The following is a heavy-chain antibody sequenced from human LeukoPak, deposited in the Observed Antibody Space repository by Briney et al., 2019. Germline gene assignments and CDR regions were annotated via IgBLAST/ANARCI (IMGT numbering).Heavy chain of an antibody. CDR3: AREVRYYDSSGYYSDY. V-gene: IGHV3-48*03. D-gene: IGHD3-22*01. J-gene: IGHJ4*02. CDR1: GFTFSSYE. Sequence: GGSRRLSCAASGFTFSSYEMNWVRQAPGKGLEWVSYISSSGSTIYYADSVKGRFTISRDNAKNSLYLQMNSLRAEDTAVYYCAREVRYYDSSGYYSDYWGQGTLVTVSS. CDR2: ISSSGSTI.